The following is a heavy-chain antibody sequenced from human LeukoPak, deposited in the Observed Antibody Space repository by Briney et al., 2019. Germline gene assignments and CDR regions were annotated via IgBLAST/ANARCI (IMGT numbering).Heavy chain of an antibody. D-gene: IGHD5-24*01. CDR3: ARDRGWLQLQDWFDP. CDR2: ISAYNGNT. Sequence: ASVKVSCKASGYTFTRNGICWVRQAPGQGLEWMGWISAYNGNTNYAQKLQGRVTMTTDTSTSTAYMELRSLRSDDTAVYYCARDRGWLQLQDWFDPWGQGTLVTVSS. CDR1: GYTFTRNG. J-gene: IGHJ5*02. V-gene: IGHV1-18*01.